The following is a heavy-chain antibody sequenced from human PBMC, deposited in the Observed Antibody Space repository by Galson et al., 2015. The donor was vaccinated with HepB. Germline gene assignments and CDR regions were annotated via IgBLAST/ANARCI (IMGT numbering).Heavy chain of an antibody. CDR3: ARDGFCSNGVCYLNYFDP. D-gene: IGHD2-8*01. CDR2: VFHSGTT. V-gene: IGHV4-38-2*02. J-gene: IGHJ5*02. Sequence: SETLSLTCGVSGFSISSGYHWGWIRRPPGKGLEWIGSVFHSGTTYYNPSLKSRVAISVDTSKNQFSLNLTSVTAADTAVYYCARDGFCSNGVCYLNYFDPWGQGTLVTVSS. CDR1: GFSISSGYH.